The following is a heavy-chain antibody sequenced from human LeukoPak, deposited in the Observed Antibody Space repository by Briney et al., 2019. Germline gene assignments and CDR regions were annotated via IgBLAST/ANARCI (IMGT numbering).Heavy chain of an antibody. CDR1: GGTFSSYA. Sequence: GASVKVSCKASGGTFSSYAISWVRQAPGQGLEWMGRIIPIFGIANYAQKFQGRVTITADKSTSTAYMELSSLRSEDTAVYYCARVPLGYDPVRGYYYGMDVWGQGTTVTVSS. V-gene: IGHV1-69*04. CDR2: IIPIFGIA. J-gene: IGHJ6*02. CDR3: ARVPLGYDPVRGYYYGMDV. D-gene: IGHD3-22*01.